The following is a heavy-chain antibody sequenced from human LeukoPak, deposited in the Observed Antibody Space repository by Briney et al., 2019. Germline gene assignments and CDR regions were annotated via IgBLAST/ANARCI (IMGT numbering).Heavy chain of an antibody. Sequence: SQTLSLTCAISGDSVSSNNAAWNWIRQSPSRGLEWLGRTYYRSKWFYDYAVSVKSRITINPDTSKNQISLHLNSVTPEDTAVYYCTRGAGYFDDWGQGTLVTVSS. CDR1: GDSVSSNNAA. V-gene: IGHV6-1*01. D-gene: IGHD4/OR15-4a*01. CDR2: TYYRSKWFY. CDR3: TRGAGYFDD. J-gene: IGHJ4*02.